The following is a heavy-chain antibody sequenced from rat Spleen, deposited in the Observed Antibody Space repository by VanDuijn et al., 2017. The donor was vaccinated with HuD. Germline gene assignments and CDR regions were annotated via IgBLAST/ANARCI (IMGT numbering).Heavy chain of an antibody. CDR1: GFSLSDYG. Sequence: QVQLKESGPGLVQPSQTLSLTCTVSGFSLSDYGVSWVRQPPGKGLEWIGVIWSGGRTDHNSALKSRLSISRDTSKYQVLLKMNSLQTEDTAMYFCARSGFSSPYYFDYWGQGVRVTVSS. CDR2: IWSGGRT. V-gene: IGHV2-16*01. CDR3: ARSGFSSPYYFDY. D-gene: IGHD1-2*01. J-gene: IGHJ2*01.